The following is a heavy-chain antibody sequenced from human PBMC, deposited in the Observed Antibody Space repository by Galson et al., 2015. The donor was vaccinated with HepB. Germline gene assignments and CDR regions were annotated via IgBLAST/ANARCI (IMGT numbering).Heavy chain of an antibody. D-gene: IGHD2-8*01. V-gene: IGHV3-33*08. CDR3: TRTPVYSNRGAHHFDY. J-gene: IGHJ4*02. Sequence: SLRLSCAASGFTFSTYGVHWVRQAPGKGLEWLAIIWFDRGNKYYADSVKGRFSISRDKSMNTLFLQMDSLRVEDTAIYYCTRTPVYSNRGAHHFDYWGRGTMVTVSS. CDR1: GFTFSTYG. CDR2: IWFDRGNK.